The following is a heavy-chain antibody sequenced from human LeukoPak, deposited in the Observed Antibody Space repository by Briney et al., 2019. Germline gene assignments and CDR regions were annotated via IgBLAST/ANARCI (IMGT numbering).Heavy chain of an antibody. J-gene: IGHJ6*03. CDR2: MNPNSGNT. D-gene: IGHD3-22*01. Sequence: ASVKVSCKASGYTFTSYDINWVRQATGQGLEWMGWMNPNSGNTGYAQKFQGRVTMTRNTSISTAYMELRSLRSEDTAVYYCARGRADYYDSSGFVDYYYYMDVWGKGTTVTVSS. V-gene: IGHV1-8*01. CDR3: ARGRADYYDSSGFVDYYYYMDV. CDR1: GYTFTSYD.